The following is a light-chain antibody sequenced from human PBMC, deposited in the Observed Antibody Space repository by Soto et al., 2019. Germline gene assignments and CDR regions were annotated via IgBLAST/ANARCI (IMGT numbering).Light chain of an antibody. J-gene: IGLJ1*01. V-gene: IGLV2-14*01. CDR1: SSDVGGYNY. Sequence: QSALTQPASVSGSPGQSITISCTGTSSDVGGYNYVSWYQQHPGKAPKLMIYDVSNRPSGVSNRFSGSKSANTASLTISGLQPEDEADYYCSSYTSSTPYVFGTGTKVTVL. CDR2: DVS. CDR3: SSYTSSTPYV.